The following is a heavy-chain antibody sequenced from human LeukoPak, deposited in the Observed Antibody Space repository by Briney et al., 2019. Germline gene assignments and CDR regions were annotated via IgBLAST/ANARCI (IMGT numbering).Heavy chain of an antibody. CDR1: GFTFDDYA. J-gene: IGHJ4*02. V-gene: IGHV3-9*01. Sequence: GGSLRLSCAASGFTFDDYAMHWVRQAPGKGLEWVSGISWNSGSKGYADSGKGRFTISRDNAKNSLYLQMNSLSAEDTALYYCAKDIASYYYDSSGYCFDYWGQGTLVTVSS. CDR2: ISWNSGSK. D-gene: IGHD3-22*01. CDR3: AKDIASYYYDSSGYCFDY.